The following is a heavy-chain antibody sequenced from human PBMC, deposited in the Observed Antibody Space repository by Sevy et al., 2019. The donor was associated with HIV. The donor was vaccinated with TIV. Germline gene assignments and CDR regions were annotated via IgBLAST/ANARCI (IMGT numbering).Heavy chain of an antibody. V-gene: IGHV1-18*04. Sequence: ASVKVSCKASGYTFTSYGISWVRQAPGQGLEWMGWISAYNGNTNYPQKLQGRVTMTTDTSTSTAYMELRSLRSDDTAVYYCARDGDDYYGSGSVDYWGQGTLVTVSS. D-gene: IGHD3-10*01. CDR3: ARDGDDYYGSGSVDY. CDR1: GYTFTSYG. J-gene: IGHJ4*02. CDR2: ISAYNGNT.